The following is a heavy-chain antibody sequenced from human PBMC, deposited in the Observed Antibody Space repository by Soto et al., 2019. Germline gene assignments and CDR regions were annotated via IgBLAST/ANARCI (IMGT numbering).Heavy chain of an antibody. CDR3: AASYQLALARSWFDP. Sequence: TLSLTCAVSCGAMSSGGYSWNWIRQPPGKGLEWLGHIFHSGNTNYNPSLKSRVTISVDKSKNQFSLRLSSVTAADTAVYYCAASYQLALARSWFDPWGQGTLFTVSS. V-gene: IGHV4-30-2*01. D-gene: IGHD3-3*02. J-gene: IGHJ5*02. CDR2: IFHSGNT. CDR1: CGAMSSGGYS.